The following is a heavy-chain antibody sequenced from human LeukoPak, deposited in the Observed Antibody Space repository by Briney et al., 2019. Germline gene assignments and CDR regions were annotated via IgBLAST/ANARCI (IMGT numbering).Heavy chain of an antibody. V-gene: IGHV3-21*01. D-gene: IGHD3-16*01. J-gene: IGHJ4*02. CDR3: ARMNGGDFDY. Sequence: GGSLRLSCAASGFTFSSYSMNWVRQAPGKGLEWVSSISSSSSYIYYADSVKGRFTISRDNAKNSQYLQMNSLRAEDTAVYYCARMNGGDFDYWGQGTLVTVSS. CDR2: ISSSSSYI. CDR1: GFTFSSYS.